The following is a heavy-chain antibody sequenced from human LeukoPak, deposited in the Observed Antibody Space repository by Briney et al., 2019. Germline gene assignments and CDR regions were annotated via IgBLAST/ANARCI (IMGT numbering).Heavy chain of an antibody. CDR2: INTNTGNP. CDR3: ARGPSVLVWFGEFY. Sequence: ASVKVSCKASGYTFTSYSMNWVRQAPGQGLEWMGWINTNTGNPTYAQGFTGRFVFSLDTSVSTAYLQISSLKAEDTAVYYCARGPSVLVWFGEFYWGQGTLVTVSS. V-gene: IGHV7-4-1*02. CDR1: GYTFTSYS. D-gene: IGHD3-10*01. J-gene: IGHJ4*02.